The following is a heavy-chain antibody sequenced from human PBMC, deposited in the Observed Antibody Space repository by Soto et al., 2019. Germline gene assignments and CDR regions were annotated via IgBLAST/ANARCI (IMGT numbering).Heavy chain of an antibody. CDR2: IDPSDSQT. V-gene: IGHV5-10-1*03. J-gene: IGHJ4*02. CDR1: GYSFAGYW. Sequence: EVRLEQSGAEVKKSGESLTISCKGSGYSFAGYWIIWVRQMPGKGLEWMGRIDPSDSQTYYSPSFRGHVTISAAKSITTVFLQWSSLRASDTAMYYCARQIYDSDTGPNFQYYFDSWGQGTLVTVSS. CDR3: ARQIYDSDTGPNFQYYFDS. D-gene: IGHD3-22*01.